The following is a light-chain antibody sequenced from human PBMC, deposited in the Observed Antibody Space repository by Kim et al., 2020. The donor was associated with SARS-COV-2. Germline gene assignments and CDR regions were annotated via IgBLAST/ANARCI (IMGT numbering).Light chain of an antibody. Sequence: SVSPGQTASITCSAEEVDDRYVSWYQQKAGQSPVLVVYQNYKRPSGIPERFSGSSSGNTATLTISETQSMDEADYYCQAWDRTTVVFGGGTKLTVL. J-gene: IGLJ2*01. CDR1: EVDDRY. V-gene: IGLV3-1*01. CDR2: QNY. CDR3: QAWDRTTVV.